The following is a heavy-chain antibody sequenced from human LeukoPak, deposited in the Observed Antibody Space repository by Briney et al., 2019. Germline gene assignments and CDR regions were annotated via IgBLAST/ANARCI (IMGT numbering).Heavy chain of an antibody. J-gene: IGHJ6*04. CDR3: ARELVVPAAMVGYYYYYGMDV. Sequence: SETLSLTCTVSGGSVSSDRYFWSWIRQPPGMGLEWIGYIYYSGSTNYNPSLKSRVTISVDTSKNQFSLKLNSVTAADTAVYYCARELVVPAAMVGYYYYYGMDVWGKGTTVTVSS. V-gene: IGHV4-61*01. D-gene: IGHD2-2*01. CDR1: GGSVSSDRYF. CDR2: IYYSGST.